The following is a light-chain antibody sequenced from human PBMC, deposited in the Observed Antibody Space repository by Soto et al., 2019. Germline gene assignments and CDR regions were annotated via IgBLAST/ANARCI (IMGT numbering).Light chain of an antibody. J-gene: IGLJ1*01. Sequence: QSALTQPPSASGSPSQSVTISCTGTSSDVGGYNYVSWYQQYPGKVPKLMVYEVNKRPSGVPDRFSGSKSGNTASLTVSGLQADDEADYYCTSYAGGNNVFGTGTKVTVL. CDR1: SSDVGGYNY. CDR3: TSYAGGNNV. CDR2: EVN. V-gene: IGLV2-8*01.